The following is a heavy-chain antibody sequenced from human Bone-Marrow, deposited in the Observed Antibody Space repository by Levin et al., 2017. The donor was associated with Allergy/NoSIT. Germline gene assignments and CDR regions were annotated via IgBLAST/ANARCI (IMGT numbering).Heavy chain of an antibody. Sequence: HPGGSLRLSCAASGFTFEDYTMHWVRQAPGKGPEWLSLISFHGQNWEYADSVKGRFVISRDNTRKSLDLQMNSLTPEDTALYYCARCPAVADPGFFLDFWGRATLVTVSS. D-gene: IGHD6-19*01. V-gene: IGHV3-43*01. CDR2: ISFHGQNW. CDR3: ARCPAVADPGFFLDF. CDR1: GFTFEDYT. J-gene: IGHJ4*02.